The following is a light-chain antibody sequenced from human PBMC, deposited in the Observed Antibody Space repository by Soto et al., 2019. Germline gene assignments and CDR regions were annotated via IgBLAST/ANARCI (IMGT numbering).Light chain of an antibody. Sequence: EISFTHYPVPLYVSAGEISTLSCIAVQSVSSSYLAWYQQKPGQAPRLLIYGASSRATGIPDRFSGSGSGTDFTLTISRLEPEDFAVYYCQQYGSAPTITFGQGTRLEIK. J-gene: IGKJ5*01. V-gene: IGKV3-20*01. CDR2: GAS. CDR1: QSVSSSY. CDR3: QQYGSAPTIT.